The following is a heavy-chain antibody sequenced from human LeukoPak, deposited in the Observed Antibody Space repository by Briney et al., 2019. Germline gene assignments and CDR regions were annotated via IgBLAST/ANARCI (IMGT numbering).Heavy chain of an antibody. V-gene: IGHV1-69*13. D-gene: IGHD5-18*01. CDR2: IIPIFGTA. CDR3: ARGYSYGPPKGTADV. J-gene: IGHJ6*04. Sequence: SVKVSCKASGGTFSSYAISRVRQAPGQGLEWMGGIIPIFGTANYAQKFQGRVTITADESTSTAYMELSSLRSEDTAVYYCARGYSYGPPKGTADVWGKGTTVTVSS. CDR1: GGTFSSYA.